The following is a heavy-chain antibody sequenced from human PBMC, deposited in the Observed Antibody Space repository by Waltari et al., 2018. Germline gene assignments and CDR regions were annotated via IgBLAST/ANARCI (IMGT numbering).Heavy chain of an antibody. CDR1: GGSFSGYY. D-gene: IGHD2-15*01. CDR2: INHSGST. Sequence: QVQLQQWGAGLLKPSETLSLTCAVYGGSFSGYYWSWIRQPPGKGLGWIGEINHSGSTNYNPSLKSRVTISVDTSKNQFSLKLSSVTAADTAVYYCARRRVGYCSGGSCYQSSWFDPWGQGTLVTVSS. CDR3: ARRRVGYCSGGSCYQSSWFDP. J-gene: IGHJ5*02. V-gene: IGHV4-34*01.